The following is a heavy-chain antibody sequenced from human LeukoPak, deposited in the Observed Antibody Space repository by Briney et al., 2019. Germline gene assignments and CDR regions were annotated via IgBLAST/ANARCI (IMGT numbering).Heavy chain of an antibody. J-gene: IGHJ4*02. CDR2: IIPIFGTA. CDR1: GGTFSGYA. V-gene: IGHV1-69*13. Sequence: SVKVSCKASGGTFSGYAISWVRQAPGQGLEWMGGIIPIFGTANYAQKFQGRVTITADESTSTAYMELSSLRSEDTAVYYCARAVYSYGGLDYWGQGTLVTVSS. D-gene: IGHD5-18*01. CDR3: ARAVYSYGGLDY.